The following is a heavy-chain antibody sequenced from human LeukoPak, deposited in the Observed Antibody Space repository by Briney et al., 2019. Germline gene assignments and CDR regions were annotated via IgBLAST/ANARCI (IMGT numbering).Heavy chain of an antibody. J-gene: IGHJ4*02. V-gene: IGHV4-61*02. CDR2: IYTSGGT. CDR1: GGSISSGSYY. D-gene: IGHD2-15*01. CDR3: ARAFLVGYSPEQYFFDY. Sequence: SETLSLTCTVSGGSISSGSYYWSWIRQPAGKGLEWIGRIYTSGGTNYNPSLKSRVTISVDKSKNQFSLKLNSVTAADTAVYYCARAFLVGYSPEQYFFDYWGLGTLVTVSS.